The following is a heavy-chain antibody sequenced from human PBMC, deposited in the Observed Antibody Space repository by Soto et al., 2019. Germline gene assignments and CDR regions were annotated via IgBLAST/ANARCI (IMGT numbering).Heavy chain of an antibody. V-gene: IGHV3-30-3*01. CDR1: GFTFSSYA. CDR2: ISYDGSNK. D-gene: IGHD3-22*01. CDR3: ASRGYYYDSKGGMDV. Sequence: QVQLVESGGGVVQPGRSLRLSCAASGFTFSSYAMHWVRQAPGKGLEWVAVISYDGSNKYYADSVKGRFTISRDNSKNTLYRQMNSLRAEDTAVYYCASRGYYYDSKGGMDVWGQGTTVTVSS. J-gene: IGHJ6*02.